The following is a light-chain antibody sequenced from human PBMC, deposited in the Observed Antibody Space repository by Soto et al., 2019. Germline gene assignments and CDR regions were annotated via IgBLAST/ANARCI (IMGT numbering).Light chain of an antibody. CDR3: QQYYSTPRT. CDR2: DAS. Sequence: EIVMSQSPATVSVSPGERVTLSCRASQSVGSSVAWYQQETGQAPRLLIYDASTRATGIPARFSASGSGTEFTLSIRSLQAEDVAVYYCQQYYSTPRTVGQGTKVAIK. CDR1: QSVGSS. J-gene: IGKJ1*01. V-gene: IGKV3-15*01.